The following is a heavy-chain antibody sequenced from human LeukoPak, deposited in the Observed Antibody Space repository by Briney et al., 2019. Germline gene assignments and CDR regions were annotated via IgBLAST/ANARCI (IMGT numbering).Heavy chain of an antibody. CDR3: VRGGTYWTVS. CDR2: IKPDGSEK. V-gene: IGHV3-7*01. J-gene: IGHJ5*01. Sequence: GGSLRLSCAASGFVFSASYMSWVRQAPGKGLEWVATIKPDGSEKYHVDSVSGRFTISRDNTNDSLFLQMNSLRVDDTAVYYCVRGGTYWTVSWGQGTLVNVS. CDR1: GFVFSASY.